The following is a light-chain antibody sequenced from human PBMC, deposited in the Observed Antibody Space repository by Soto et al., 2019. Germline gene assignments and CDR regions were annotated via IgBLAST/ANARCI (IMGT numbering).Light chain of an antibody. V-gene: IGLV2-8*01. CDR1: SSDVGGYNY. CDR2: EVS. J-gene: IGLJ1*01. CDR3: SSYAGSNNFPYV. Sequence: QSALTQPPSASGSPGQSVTISCTGTSSDVGGYNYVSWYQQHPGKAPKLMIYEVSKRPSGVPDRFSGSKSGNTASLTVSGLQADDEADYYCSSYAGSNNFPYVFGTGTKLTFL.